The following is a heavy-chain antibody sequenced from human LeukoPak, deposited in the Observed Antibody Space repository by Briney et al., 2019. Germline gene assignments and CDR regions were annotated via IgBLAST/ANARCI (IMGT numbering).Heavy chain of an antibody. Sequence: GASVKVSCKSSGYTFTDYYMHWVRQAPGQGLEWMGWINPNSGGTNYAQKFQGRVTMTRDTSISTAYMELSRLRSDDTAVYYCARAGKLMITMVRGALASKKGFDIWGQGTMVTVSS. J-gene: IGHJ3*02. CDR1: GYTFTDYY. D-gene: IGHD3-10*01. CDR2: INPNSGGT. V-gene: IGHV1-2*02. CDR3: ARAGKLMITMVRGALASKKGFDI.